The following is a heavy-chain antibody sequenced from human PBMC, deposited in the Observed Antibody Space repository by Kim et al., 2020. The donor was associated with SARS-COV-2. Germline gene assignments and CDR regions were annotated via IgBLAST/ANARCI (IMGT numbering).Heavy chain of an antibody. J-gene: IGHJ4*02. V-gene: IGHV2-5*02. Sequence: WDDDKRYSPSLKSRLTITKDTSNNQVVLTMTNMDPVDTATYYCARQGADYWGQGTLVTVSS. CDR2: WDDDK. D-gene: IGHD3-16*01. CDR3: ARQGADY.